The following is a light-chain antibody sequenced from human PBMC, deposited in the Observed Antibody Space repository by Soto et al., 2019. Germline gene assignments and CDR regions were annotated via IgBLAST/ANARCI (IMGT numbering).Light chain of an antibody. CDR1: SSDIGTYDY. CDR3: TSYTGDDFTFV. J-gene: IGLJ1*01. CDR2: EFS. Sequence: QSALTQPPSASGSLGQSVTISCTGTSSDIGTYDYVSWYQQHPGRAPKLIIFEFSKRPLGVPDRFSGSKSGNTASLIVSGLQPDDEAEYHCTSYTGDDFTFVFGTGTKVTVL. V-gene: IGLV2-8*01.